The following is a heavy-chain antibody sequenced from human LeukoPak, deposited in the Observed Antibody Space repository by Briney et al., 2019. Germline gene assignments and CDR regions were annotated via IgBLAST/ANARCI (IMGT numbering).Heavy chain of an antibody. D-gene: IGHD3/OR15-3a*01. J-gene: IGHJ4*02. V-gene: IGHV1-2*02. CDR1: AFTFTEYY. CDR3: ARDWVAPNADAPGHYTHLDY. CDR2: INPKSGAT. Sequence: ASAKVSCKTSAFTFTEYYIHWVRQAPGQGLEWLAWINPKSGATNYTQKFQGRVTLTRDTSIKTAYLEVTSLRYDDTTVYFCARDWVAPNADAPGHYTHLDYWGQGTLVTVSS.